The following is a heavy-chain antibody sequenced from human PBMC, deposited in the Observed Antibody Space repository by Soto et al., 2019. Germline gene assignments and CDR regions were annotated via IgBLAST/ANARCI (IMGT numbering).Heavy chain of an antibody. J-gene: IGHJ6*02. V-gene: IGHV5-10-1*01. CDR3: GGYAYPGYSGMDV. CDR2: IDPSDSYS. Sequence: PGESLKSSCKGSGYSFTSYWISWVRQMPGKGLGWMGRIDPSDSYSDCGASFPGSVTTSAGRSIGTAFLQWEGLTASDTAMYFCGGYAYPGYSGMDVWGQGTMVTVSS. CDR1: GYSFTSYW. D-gene: IGHD3-16*01.